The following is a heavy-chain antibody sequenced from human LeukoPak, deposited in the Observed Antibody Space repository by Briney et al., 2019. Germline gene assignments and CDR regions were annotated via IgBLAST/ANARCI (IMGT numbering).Heavy chain of an antibody. D-gene: IGHD4-11*01. J-gene: IGHJ3*02. CDR1: GGSISSSNYY. V-gene: IGHV4-39*01. Sequence: SETLSFTCTVSGGSISSSNYYWGWLRQPPGKRLEWIETIYYSGNTFHNPSLKTRVTISLDTSKNQFSLKLSSVTAADTAVYYCARHHSHQFDIWGQGTMVIVSS. CDR2: IYYSGNT. CDR3: ARHHSHQFDI.